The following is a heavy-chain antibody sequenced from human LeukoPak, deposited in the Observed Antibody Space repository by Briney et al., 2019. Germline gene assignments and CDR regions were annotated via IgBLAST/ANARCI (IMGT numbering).Heavy chain of an antibody. CDR1: GYSISSGYY. J-gene: IGHJ4*02. V-gene: IGHV4-38-2*02. Sequence: SETLSLTCTVSGYSISSGYYWGWIRQPPGKGLEWIGSIYHSGSTYYNPSHKSRVTISVDTSKNQFSLKLSSVTAADTAVYYCARVWGLINWGQGTLVTVSS. D-gene: IGHD2-21*01. CDR3: ARVWGLIN. CDR2: IYHSGST.